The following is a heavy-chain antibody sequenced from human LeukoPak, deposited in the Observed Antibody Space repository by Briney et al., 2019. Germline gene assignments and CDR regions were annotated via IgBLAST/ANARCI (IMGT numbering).Heavy chain of an antibody. CDR3: ATEVTD. CDR1: GGTFSSYA. J-gene: IGHJ4*02. Sequence: ASVKVSCKASGGTFSSYAISWVRQAPGQGLEWMGWINPNSGGTKYAQKFQGRVTMTRDTSISTAYMELSRLRFDDTAVYYCATEVTDWGQGTLVTVSS. D-gene: IGHD5-18*01. V-gene: IGHV1-2*02. CDR2: INPNSGGT.